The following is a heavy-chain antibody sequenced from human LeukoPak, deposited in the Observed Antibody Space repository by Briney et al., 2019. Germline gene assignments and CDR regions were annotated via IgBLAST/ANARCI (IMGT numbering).Heavy chain of an antibody. D-gene: IGHD3-3*01. CDR2: IIPIYGIT. CDR3: ASPTYYDFWSGYHQFDN. V-gene: IGHV1-69*05. J-gene: IGHJ4*02. CDR1: GGTFSSFA. Sequence: ASVKVSCKASGGTFSSFAISWVRQAPGQGLEWMGRIIPIYGITNYAQKFQGRVTITTDESTSTAYMDLRSLRPEDTAVYFCASPTYYDFWSGYHQFDNWGQGTLVTVSS.